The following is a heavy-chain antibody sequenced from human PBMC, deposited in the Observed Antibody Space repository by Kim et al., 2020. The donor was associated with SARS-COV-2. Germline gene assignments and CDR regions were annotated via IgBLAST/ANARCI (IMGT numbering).Heavy chain of an antibody. D-gene: IGHD3-9*01. J-gene: IGHJ5*02. CDR2: IYTSGNT. Sequence: SETLSLTCTVSGGSISSYYWSWIRQPAWKELDWIGRIYTSGNTNYNPSLKSRVTMSVDTSKNQFSLKLSSVTAADTAVYYCARTVPYYDILTGFRFHPWGQGTPVTVSS. CDR1: GGSISSYY. CDR3: ARTVPYYDILTGFRFHP. V-gene: IGHV4-4*07.